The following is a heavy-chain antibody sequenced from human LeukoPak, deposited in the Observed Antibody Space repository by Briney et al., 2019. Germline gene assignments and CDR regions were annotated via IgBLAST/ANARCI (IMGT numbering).Heavy chain of an antibody. CDR1: GGSISSSSYY. CDR2: IYYSGST. V-gene: IGHV4-39*01. D-gene: IGHD1-26*01. CDR3: ASHYTGTYYRFDY. Sequence: KPSETLSLTCTVSGGSISSSSYYWGWIRQPPGKGLEWIGSIYYSGSTYYNPSLKSRVTISVDTSKNQFSLQLSSVTAADTSVYYCASHYTGTYYRFDYWGQGSLVTVSS. J-gene: IGHJ4*02.